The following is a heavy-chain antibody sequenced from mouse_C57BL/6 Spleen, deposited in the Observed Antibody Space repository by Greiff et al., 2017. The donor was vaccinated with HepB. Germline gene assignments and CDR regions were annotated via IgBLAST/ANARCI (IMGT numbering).Heavy chain of an antibody. V-gene: IGHV7-3*01. J-gene: IGHJ3*01. CDR1: GFTFTDYY. D-gene: IGHD6-1*02. CDR3: ARWGQPATGFAY. CDR2: IRNKANGYTT. Sequence: EVHLVESGGGLVQPGGSLSLSCAASGFTFTDYYMSWVRQPPGKALEWLGFIRNKANGYTTEYSASVKGRFTISRDNSQSILYLQMNALRAEDSATYYCARWGQPATGFAYWGQGTLVTVSA.